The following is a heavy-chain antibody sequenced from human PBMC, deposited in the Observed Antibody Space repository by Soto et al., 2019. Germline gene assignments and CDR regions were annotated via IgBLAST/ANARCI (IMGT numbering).Heavy chain of an antibody. J-gene: IGHJ4*02. D-gene: IGHD2-21*02. CDR3: AKDLTATTSYFDY. CDR1: GFTFSSYG. Sequence: PGGSLRLSCAASGFTFSSYGIHWVRQAPGKGLEWVAVISYDGSNKYYADSVKGRFTISRDNSKNTLYLQMNSLRAEDTSVYYCAKDLTATTSYFDYWGEGTLVTVSS. V-gene: IGHV3-30*18. CDR2: ISYDGSNK.